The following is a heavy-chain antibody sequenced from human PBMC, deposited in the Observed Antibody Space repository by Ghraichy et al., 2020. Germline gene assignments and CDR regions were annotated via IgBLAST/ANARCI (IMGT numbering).Heavy chain of an antibody. CDR1: GGSISSDY. J-gene: IGHJ6*02. CDR3: VRDTRTVTTNYYYYNGMDV. Sequence: TLSLTCTVSGGSISSDYWNWVRLPPGGGLEWIAYISYSGGTNYNPSLKSRVSISLDTSRNQFSLKLRSVTAADTAIYYCVRDTRTVTTNYYYYNGMDVWGQGTTVTGSS. CDR2: ISYSGGT. D-gene: IGHD1-1*01. V-gene: IGHV4-59*01.